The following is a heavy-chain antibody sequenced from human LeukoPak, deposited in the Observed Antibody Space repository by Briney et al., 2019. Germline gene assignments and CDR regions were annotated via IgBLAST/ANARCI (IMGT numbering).Heavy chain of an antibody. J-gene: IGHJ4*02. D-gene: IGHD2-15*01. Sequence: PSETLSLTCTVSGGSISSYYWSWIRQPPGKGLEWIGYIYYSGNTDSNPSLKGRVTISVDTSKNQFSLKLSSVTAADTAVYYCARTYCSGGSCHFDYWGQGTLVTVSS. V-gene: IGHV4-59*08. CDR3: ARTYCSGGSCHFDY. CDR2: IYYSGNT. CDR1: GGSISSYY.